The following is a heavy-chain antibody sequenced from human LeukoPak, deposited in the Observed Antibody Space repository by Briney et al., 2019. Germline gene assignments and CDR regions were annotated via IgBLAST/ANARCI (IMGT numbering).Heavy chain of an antibody. CDR3: ARVQLPATKGAFDI. V-gene: IGHV4-4*07. CDR2: IYTSGGT. D-gene: IGHD2-2*01. J-gene: IGHJ3*02. CDR1: GGSISTYY. Sequence: PSETLSLTCSVSGGSISTYYWSWIRQPAGRGLEWIGRIYTSGGTNYNPSLKSRVTMSVDKSKNQFSLRMTSVTAADTALYWCARVQLPATKGAFDIWGQGTMVTVPS.